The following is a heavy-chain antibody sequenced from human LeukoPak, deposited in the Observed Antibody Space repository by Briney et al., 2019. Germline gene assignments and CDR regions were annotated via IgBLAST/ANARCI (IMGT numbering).Heavy chain of an antibody. J-gene: IGHJ6*02. D-gene: IGHD3-3*01. Sequence: PSETLSLTCAVYGGSFSGYYWSWVRQPPGKGLEWIGEINHSGSTNYTPSLKSRVTISVDTSKNQFSLKLSSVTAADTAVYYCARLRVRRLRFLEWLLSVGMYVGGQGTTVTVSS. CDR3: ARLRVRRLRFLEWLLSVGMYV. V-gene: IGHV4-34*01. CDR1: GGSFSGYY. CDR2: INHSGST.